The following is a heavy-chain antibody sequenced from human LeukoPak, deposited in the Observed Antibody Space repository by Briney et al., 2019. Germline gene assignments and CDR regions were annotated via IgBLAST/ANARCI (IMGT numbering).Heavy chain of an antibody. CDR3: AKDRNWGADY. Sequence: PGRSLRLSCAASGFTFSGYGMHWVRQAPGKGLEWVAVISYDGSNKYYADSVKGRFTISRDNSKNTLYLQMNSLRAEDTAVYYCAKDRNWGADYWGQGTLVTVSS. CDR2: ISYDGSNK. D-gene: IGHD7-27*01. J-gene: IGHJ4*02. CDR1: GFTFSGYG. V-gene: IGHV3-30*18.